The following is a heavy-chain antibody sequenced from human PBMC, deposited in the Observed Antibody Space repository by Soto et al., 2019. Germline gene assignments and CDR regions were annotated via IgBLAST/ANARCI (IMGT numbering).Heavy chain of an antibody. J-gene: IGHJ5*02. D-gene: IGHD6-13*01. Sequence: WETVALSRTVSLGSYSRGCFSWSWIRQRPGKGLEWIGYIYYSGSTNYNASLKSRVNISVDTSKNQFSLKLSSVTAPDTAVYCCARDYRSSWYGNWFDPRGRGSLVTVSS. CDR1: LGSYSRGCFS. CDR2: IYYSGST. V-gene: IGHV4-61*01. CDR3: ARDYRSSWYGNWFDP.